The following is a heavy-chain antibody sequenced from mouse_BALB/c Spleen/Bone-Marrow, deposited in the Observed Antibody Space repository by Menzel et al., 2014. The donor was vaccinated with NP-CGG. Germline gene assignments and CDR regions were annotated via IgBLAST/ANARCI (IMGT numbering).Heavy chain of an antibody. Sequence: QVQLKQSGAELVRPGVSVKISCKGSGYTFTDYAIHWVKQSHAKSLEWIGLISGYYGDAIYNQKFKGKATMTVDKSSSTAYMDLARLTSEGSAIYYCARSGKVRNAMDYWGQGTSVTVSS. V-gene: IGHV1S137*01. CDR2: ISGYYGDA. J-gene: IGHJ4*01. CDR3: ARSGKVRNAMDY. D-gene: IGHD2-14*01. CDR1: GYTFTDYA.